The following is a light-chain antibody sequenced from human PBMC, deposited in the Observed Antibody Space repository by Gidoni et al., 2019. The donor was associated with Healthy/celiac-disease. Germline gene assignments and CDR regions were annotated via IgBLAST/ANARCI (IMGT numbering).Light chain of an antibody. CDR2: GAS. Sequence: IVMTQSPATLSVSPGERATLASRARQSVSSNLAWYQQKPGQAPRLLIYGASTRATGIPARFSGSGSGTEFTLTISSLQSEDFAVYYCQQYNNWPTWTFGQGTKVEIK. J-gene: IGKJ1*01. CDR1: QSVSSN. CDR3: QQYNNWPTWT. V-gene: IGKV3-15*01.